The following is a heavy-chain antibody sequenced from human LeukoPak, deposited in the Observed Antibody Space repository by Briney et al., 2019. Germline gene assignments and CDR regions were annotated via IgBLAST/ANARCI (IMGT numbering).Heavy chain of an antibody. CDR1: GFAFSSYW. V-gene: IGHV3-7*03. CDR3: ARTWFGEFDLVDY. J-gene: IGHJ4*02. CDR2: IKQDGSEK. Sequence: GGSLRLSCAASGFAFSSYWMSWVRQAPGKGLEWVASIKQDGSEKYYVDSVKGRFTISRDNAKNSLYLQMNSLRAEDTAVYYCARTWFGEFDLVDYWGQGTLVTVSS. D-gene: IGHD3-10*01.